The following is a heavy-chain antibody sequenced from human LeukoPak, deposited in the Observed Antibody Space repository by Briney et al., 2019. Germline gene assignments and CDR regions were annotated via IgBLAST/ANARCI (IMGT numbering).Heavy chain of an antibody. J-gene: IGHJ4*02. D-gene: IGHD3-10*01. V-gene: IGHV4-59*08. CDR2: ISYSGST. Sequence: SETLSLTCAVSGGSISTYHWSWIRQPPGKGLEWIGYISYSGSTNCNPSLKSRVTISVDTSKSQFSLKLSSVTAADTAVYYCARHLDDYGSGSYEYWGQGTLVTDSS. CDR3: ARHLDDYGSGSYEY. CDR1: GGSISTYH.